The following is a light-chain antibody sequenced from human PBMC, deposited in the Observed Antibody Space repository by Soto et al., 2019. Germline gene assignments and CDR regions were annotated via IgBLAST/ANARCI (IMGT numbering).Light chain of an antibody. V-gene: IGKV3D-15*03. J-gene: IGKJ4*01. CDR3: QQRNKLPPVT. CDR2: VAS. Sequence: IVMTQSPAPLSVSPGEGATLSCRASPCVSSNLPWYQHKPGQAPRLRSYVASIRAAGVPISFSGSGCGTDFALTISILEPEDVAVYYCQQRNKLPPVTFGGGTKVDI. CDR1: PCVSSN.